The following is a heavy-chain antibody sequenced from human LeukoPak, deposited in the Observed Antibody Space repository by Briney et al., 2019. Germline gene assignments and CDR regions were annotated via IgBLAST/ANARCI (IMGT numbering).Heavy chain of an antibody. D-gene: IGHD2-15*01. CDR2: ISYDGSNK. V-gene: IGHV3-30*04. Sequence: GRSLRLSCAASGFTFSSYAMHWVRQAPGKGLEWVAVISYDGSNKYYADSVKGRFTIPRDNSKNTLNLQMNSLRAEDTAVYYCARGGGRSAWDTRNWFDPWGQGTLVTVSS. J-gene: IGHJ5*02. CDR1: GFTFSSYA. CDR3: ARGGGRSAWDTRNWFDP.